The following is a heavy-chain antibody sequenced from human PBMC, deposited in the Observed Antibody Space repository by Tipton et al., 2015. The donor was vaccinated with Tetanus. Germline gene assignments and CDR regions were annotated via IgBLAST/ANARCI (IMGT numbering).Heavy chain of an antibody. Sequence: TLSLTCAVSGASISSIYSWSWIRQPPGKGLEWVAHIYYSGSATYNPSVASRATVSIDMSKNQFSLRLTSATAADTAVYYCARDRITGPTGRYYAMDVWGQGTTVTVSS. V-gene: IGHV4-30-2*01. CDR3: ARDRITGPTGRYYAMDV. CDR2: IYYSGSA. CDR1: GASISSIYS. J-gene: IGHJ6*01. D-gene: IGHD1-7*01.